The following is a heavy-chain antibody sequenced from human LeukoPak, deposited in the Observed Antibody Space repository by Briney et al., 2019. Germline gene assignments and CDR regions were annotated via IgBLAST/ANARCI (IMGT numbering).Heavy chain of an antibody. CDR2: FDPEDGET. Sequence: GASVKVSRKVSGYTLTELSMHWVRQAPGKGLEWMGGFDPEDGETIYAQKFQGRVTMTEDTSTDTAYMELSSLRSEDTAVYCCATGRVVRGVPPPFDYWGQGTLVTVSS. J-gene: IGHJ4*02. V-gene: IGHV1-24*01. CDR3: ATGRVVRGVPPPFDY. D-gene: IGHD3-10*01. CDR1: GYTLTELS.